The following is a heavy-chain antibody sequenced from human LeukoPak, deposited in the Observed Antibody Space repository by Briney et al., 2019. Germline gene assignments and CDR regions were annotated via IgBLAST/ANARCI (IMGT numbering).Heavy chain of an antibody. J-gene: IGHJ5*02. D-gene: IGHD2-2*01. CDR1: GYTFTSYY. CDR2: INPSGGST. CDR3: ARDYRSSTSCSRASWFDP. Sequence: ASVKVSCKASGYTFTSYYMHWVRQAPGQGLEWMGIINPSGGSTSYAQKFQGRVTMTRDTSTSTVYMELSSLRSEDTAVYYCARDYRSSTSCSRASWFDPWGQGTLVTVSS. V-gene: IGHV1-46*03.